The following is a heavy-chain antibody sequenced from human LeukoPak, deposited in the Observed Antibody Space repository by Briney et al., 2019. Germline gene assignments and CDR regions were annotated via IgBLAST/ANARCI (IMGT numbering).Heavy chain of an antibody. CDR1: GYCISSGYY. V-gene: IGHV4-38-2*01. J-gene: IGHJ3*02. Sequence: SETLSLTCAVSGYCISSGYYWGWIRQPPGKGLEWIGSIYHSGSTYYNPSLKSRVTISVDTSKNQFSLKLSSVTAADTAVYYCARSPIYDYVWGSYPPPNAFDIWGQGTMVTVSS. CDR2: IYHSGST. CDR3: ARSPIYDYVWGSYPPPNAFDI. D-gene: IGHD3-16*02.